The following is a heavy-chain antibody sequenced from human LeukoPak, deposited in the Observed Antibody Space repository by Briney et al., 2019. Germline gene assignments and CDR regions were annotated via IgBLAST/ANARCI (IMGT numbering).Heavy chain of an antibody. CDR1: GGTFSSYA. V-gene: IGHV1-69*04. CDR2: IIPILGIA. J-gene: IGHJ5*02. CDR3: ARDSQAHRCWFDP. Sequence: ASVKVSCKASGGTFSSYAISWVRQAPGQGLEWMGRIIPILGIANYAQKFQGRVTITADKSTSTAYMELSSLRSEDTAVYYCARDSQAHRCWFDPWGQGTLVTASS.